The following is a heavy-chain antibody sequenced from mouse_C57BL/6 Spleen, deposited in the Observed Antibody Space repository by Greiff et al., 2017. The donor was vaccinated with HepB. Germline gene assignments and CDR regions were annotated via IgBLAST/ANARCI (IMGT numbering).Heavy chain of an antibody. J-gene: IGHJ1*03. D-gene: IGHD2-4*01. Sequence: EVQLQQSGAELVKPGASVKLSCTASGFNIKDYYMHWVKQRTKQGLEWIGRIDPEDGETKYAPKFQGKATITADTSSNTAYLQLSSLTSEDTAVYYCAFRSGIDYDYAWYFDVWGTGTTVTVSS. CDR3: AFRSGIDYDYAWYFDV. CDR2: IDPEDGET. V-gene: IGHV14-2*01. CDR1: GFNIKDYY.